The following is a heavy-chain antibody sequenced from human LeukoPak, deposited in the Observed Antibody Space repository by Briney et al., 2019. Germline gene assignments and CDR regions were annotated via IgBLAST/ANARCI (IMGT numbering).Heavy chain of an antibody. Sequence: GGSLRLSCTASGFTFGDYAMSWVRQAPGKGLEWVGFIRSKAYGGTTEHAASVKGRFTISRDDSKSIAYLQMNSLKTEDTAVYYCTREVDDYGRYYFDYWGQGTLVTVSS. CDR2: IRSKAYGGTT. V-gene: IGHV3-49*04. D-gene: IGHD4-17*01. CDR1: GFTFGDYA. CDR3: TREVDDYGRYYFDY. J-gene: IGHJ4*02.